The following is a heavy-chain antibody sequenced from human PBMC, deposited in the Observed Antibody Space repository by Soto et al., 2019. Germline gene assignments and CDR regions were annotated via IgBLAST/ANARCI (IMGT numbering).Heavy chain of an antibody. J-gene: IGHJ4*02. Sequence: SETLSLTCTVSGGSISSGDYYWSWIRQPPGKGLEWIGYIYYSGSTYYNPSLKSRVTISVDTSKNQFSLKLSSVTAADTAVYYCARGFGLAYCGGDCHGSDYWGQGTLVTVSS. D-gene: IGHD2-21*02. CDR2: IYYSGST. V-gene: IGHV4-30-4*01. CDR1: GGSISSGDYY. CDR3: ARGFGLAYCGGDCHGSDY.